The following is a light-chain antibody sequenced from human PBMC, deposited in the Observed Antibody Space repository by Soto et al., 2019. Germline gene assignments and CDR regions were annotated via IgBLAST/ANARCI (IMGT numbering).Light chain of an antibody. CDR3: QQYNRWHPLT. J-gene: IGKJ4*01. V-gene: IGKV3-15*01. CDR2: GTS. CDR1: QSVNTN. Sequence: DIVMTQSPATLSVSPGERATLSCRASQSVNTNLAWYQQKPGQPPRLLIYGTSTRATGITDRFSGSGSGTEFTLTIISLQSEDSAVYYCQQYNRWHPLTFGGGTQVEIK.